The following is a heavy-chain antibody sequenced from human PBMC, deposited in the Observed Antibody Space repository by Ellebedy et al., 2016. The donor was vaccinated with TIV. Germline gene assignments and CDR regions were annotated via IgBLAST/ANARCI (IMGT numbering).Heavy chain of an antibody. CDR2: MNSDTGNT. CDR1: GYTSTTFD. Sequence: AASVKVSCKASGYTSTTFDVIWVRQATGQGLEWMGWMNSDTGNTGYAHKFQGRITLTRNTSISTAYMELTSRRSEDTALNYCARVRRMNWFDPWGQGTLVTVSS. J-gene: IGHJ5*02. CDR3: ARVRRMNWFDP. D-gene: IGHD1-1*01. V-gene: IGHV1-8*01.